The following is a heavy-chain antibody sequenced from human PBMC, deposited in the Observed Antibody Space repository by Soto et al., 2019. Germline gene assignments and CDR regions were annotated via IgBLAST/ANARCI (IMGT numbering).Heavy chain of an antibody. D-gene: IGHD2-21*01. CDR2: IDPMFDTS. J-gene: IGHJ5*02. CDR3: ATYPRPYNWIDL. V-gene: IGHV1-69*01. CDR1: GGALTFYP. Sequence: QVRLEQSGAEVKKPGSSVRVSCQASGGALTFYPIHWVRQAPGQGLEWMGVIDPMFDTSNLAEKFKARVTFTADASTKTVYMDLTSLRSDDTAVYFCATYPRPYNWIDLWGQGTLLTVSS.